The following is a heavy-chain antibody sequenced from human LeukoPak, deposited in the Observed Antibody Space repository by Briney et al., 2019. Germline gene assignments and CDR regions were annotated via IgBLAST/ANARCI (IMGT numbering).Heavy chain of an antibody. Sequence: PGGSLRLSCAASGFTFSSYGMSWVRQAPGKGLEWVSAISGSGGSTYYADSVKGRFTISRDNSKNTLYLQMNSLRAEDTAVYYCAKYKDILTGYYDYWGQGTLVTVSS. D-gene: IGHD3-9*01. CDR1: GFTFSSYG. J-gene: IGHJ4*02. CDR2: ISGSGGST. CDR3: AKYKDILTGYYDY. V-gene: IGHV3-23*01.